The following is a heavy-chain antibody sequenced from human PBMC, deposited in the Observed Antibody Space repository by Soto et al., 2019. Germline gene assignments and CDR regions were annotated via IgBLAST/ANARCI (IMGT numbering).Heavy chain of an antibody. CDR3: AADGIAVAGPEDAFDI. J-gene: IGHJ3*02. V-gene: IGHV3-30-3*01. CDR2: ISYDGSNK. D-gene: IGHD6-19*01. Sequence: PGGSLRLSCAASGFTFSSYAMHWVRQAPGKGLEWVAVISYDGSNKYYADSVKGRFTISRDNSKNTLYLQMNSLRAEDTAVYYCAADGIAVAGPEDAFDIWGQGTMVTVSS. CDR1: GFTFSSYA.